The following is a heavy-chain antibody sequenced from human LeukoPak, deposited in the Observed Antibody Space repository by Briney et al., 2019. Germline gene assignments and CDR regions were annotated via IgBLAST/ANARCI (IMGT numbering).Heavy chain of an antibody. CDR2: VYYSGST. CDR1: GGSISSSSYY. D-gene: IGHD3-10*01. V-gene: IGHV4-39*07. J-gene: IGHJ5*02. Sequence: SETLSLTCTVSGGSISSSSYYWGWVRQPPGKGLEWIGSVYYSGSTYYSPSLKGRVTISLDTSKNQFSLKLSSVTAADTAVYYCARGINVRGVIKWFDPWGQGTLVTVSS. CDR3: ARGINVRGVIKWFDP.